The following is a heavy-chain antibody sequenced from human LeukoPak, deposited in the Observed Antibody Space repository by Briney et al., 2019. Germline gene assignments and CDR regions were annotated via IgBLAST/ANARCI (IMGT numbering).Heavy chain of an antibody. CDR1: GFTFSNYW. CDR3: ARDPNRGDGYKIQH. V-gene: IGHV3-7*03. J-gene: IGHJ1*01. D-gene: IGHD5-24*01. CDR2: IDEDGSET. Sequence: GGSLRLSCEVSGFTFSNYWMMWVRQAPGKGLEWVASIDEDGSETNYVDSVTGRFTVSRDHAKNSLFLQMNSLRSEDTAVYYCARDPNRGDGYKIQHWGQGTLVTVSS.